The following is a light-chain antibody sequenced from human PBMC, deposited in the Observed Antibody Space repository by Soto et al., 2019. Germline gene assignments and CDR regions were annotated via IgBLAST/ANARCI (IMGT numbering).Light chain of an antibody. J-gene: IGKJ1*01. Sequence: DIQMTLSPSTLSASVGDSVTITCRASQSISSWLAWYQQKPGKAPKLLIYAPSSLQSGVPSRFSGSGSGTDFTLTISSLQPEDFATYYCQQSYSTPPTFGQGTKVDIK. CDR1: QSISSW. CDR2: APS. CDR3: QQSYSTPPT. V-gene: IGKV1-39*01.